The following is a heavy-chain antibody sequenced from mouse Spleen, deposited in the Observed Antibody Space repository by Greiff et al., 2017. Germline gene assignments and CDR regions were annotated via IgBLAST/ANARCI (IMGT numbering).Heavy chain of an antibody. CDR2: IWSGGST. CDR1: GFSLTSYG. J-gene: IGHJ1*01. V-gene: IGHV2-2*01. D-gene: IGHD2-3*01. CDR3: ARMRDGYFDV. Sequence: VQLQQSGPGLVQPSQSLFITCTVSGFSLTSYGVHWVRQSPGKGLEWLGVIWSGGSTDYNAAFISRLSISKDNSKSQVFFKMNSLQADDTAIYYCARMRDGYFDVWGAGTTVTVSS.